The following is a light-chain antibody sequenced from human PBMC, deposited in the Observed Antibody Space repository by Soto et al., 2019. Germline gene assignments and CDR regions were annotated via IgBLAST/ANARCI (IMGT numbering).Light chain of an antibody. J-gene: IGKJ2*01. V-gene: IGKV3-20*01. CDR2: GAS. CDR1: QTVNSRH. CDR3: QQFDGSRPAFT. Sequence: ESLLTQSPGTLSLSPGERATLSCRASQTVNSRHLNWYQHKPGQAPRLLIYGASIRAAGIPDRFSGSRSGAEFSLTITNREPEDSAVYYCQQFDGSRPAFTFGRGTKLEI.